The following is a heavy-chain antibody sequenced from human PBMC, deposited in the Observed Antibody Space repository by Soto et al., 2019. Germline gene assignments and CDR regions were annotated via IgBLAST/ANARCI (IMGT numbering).Heavy chain of an antibody. CDR2: ISAYSGDT. V-gene: IGHV1-8*02. CDR3: ARGREYAFWSGLNWFDP. Sequence: APVKVACQGSGYTSTSSGISWVRQTPGQEREWMGWISAYSGDTGYAETFQGRVPMTRNTAINTAYMELNSLTSEDTAVYFCARGREYAFWSGLNWFDPWGQGTLVTVSS. CDR1: GYTSTSSG. D-gene: IGHD3-3*01. J-gene: IGHJ5*02.